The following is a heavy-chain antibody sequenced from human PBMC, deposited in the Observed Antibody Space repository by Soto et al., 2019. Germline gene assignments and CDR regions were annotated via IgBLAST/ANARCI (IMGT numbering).Heavy chain of an antibody. J-gene: IGHJ4*02. D-gene: IGHD2-15*01. CDR3: ARAIYCSGAFCSAYYFDY. CDR2: IYYNGNT. CDR1: GESFSGYY. V-gene: IGHV4-34*09. Sequence: SETLSLTCAVYGESFSGYYWSWIRQPPGKGLEWIGHIYYNGNTNYNPSLKSRVTMSVDTSKNHFSLKVSSVTAADTAVYYCARAIYCSGAFCSAYYFDYWGQGTLVTVSS.